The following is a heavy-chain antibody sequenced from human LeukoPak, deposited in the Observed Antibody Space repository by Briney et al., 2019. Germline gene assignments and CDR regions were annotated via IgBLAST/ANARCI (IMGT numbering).Heavy chain of an antibody. D-gene: IGHD1-1*01. CDR3: ARDNPAFYFDC. V-gene: IGHV4-34*01. J-gene: IGHJ4*02. CDR2: INHSGST. Sequence: SETLSLTCAVYGGSFSGYYWSWIRQPPGKGLEWIGEINHSGSTNYNPSLKSRVTISVDKSKNQFSLKLSSVTAADTAVYYCARDNPAFYFDCWGQGTLVTVSS. CDR1: GGSFSGYY.